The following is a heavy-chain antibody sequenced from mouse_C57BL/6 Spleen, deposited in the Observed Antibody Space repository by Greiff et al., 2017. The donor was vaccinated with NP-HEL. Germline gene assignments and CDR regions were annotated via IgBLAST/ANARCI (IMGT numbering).Heavy chain of an antibody. CDR3: ARFQIYYYGSTYAMDY. CDR1: GFTFSDYG. CDR2: ISSGSSTI. V-gene: IGHV5-17*01. J-gene: IGHJ4*01. Sequence: EVNVVESGGGLVKPGGSLKLSCAASGFTFSDYGMHWVRQAPEKGLEWVAYISSGSSTIYYADTVKGRFTISRDNAKNTLFLQMTSLRSEDTAMYYCARFQIYYYGSTYAMDYWGQGTSVTVSS. D-gene: IGHD1-1*01.